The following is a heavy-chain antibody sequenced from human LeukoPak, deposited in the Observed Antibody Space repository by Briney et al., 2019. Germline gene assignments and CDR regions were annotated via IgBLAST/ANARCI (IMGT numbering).Heavy chain of an antibody. J-gene: IGHJ4*02. D-gene: IGHD3-10*01. CDR3: ARGSTMVSDY. Sequence: SGGSLRLSCAASGFTFADYGMSWVRQVAGQGLEWVSGIDWNGASTGYADSVKGRFTISRDNAKKSLYLQMNSLRAEDTALYYCARGSTMVSDYWGQGTLVTVSS. CDR1: GFTFADYG. CDR2: IDWNGAST. V-gene: IGHV3-20*04.